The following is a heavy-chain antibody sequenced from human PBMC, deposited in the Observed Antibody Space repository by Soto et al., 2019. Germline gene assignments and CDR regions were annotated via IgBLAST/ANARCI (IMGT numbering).Heavy chain of an antibody. D-gene: IGHD3-10*01. CDR1: GFTFSNAW. V-gene: IGHV3-15*01. Sequence: GGSLRLSCAASGFTFSNAWMSWVRQAPGNGLEWVGRIKSKTDGGTTDYAAPVKGRFTISRDDSKNTLYLQMNSLRAEDTAVYYCARDRGYDAHDYYHNAMHVWGQGTTVTVSS. CDR3: ARDRGYDAHDYYHNAMHV. J-gene: IGHJ6*02. CDR2: IKSKTDGGTT.